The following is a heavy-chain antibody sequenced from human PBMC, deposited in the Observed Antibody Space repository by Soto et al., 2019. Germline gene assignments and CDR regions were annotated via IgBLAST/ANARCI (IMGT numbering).Heavy chain of an antibody. V-gene: IGHV3-15*07. Sequence: EVQLVESGGGLAKPGGSLRLSCAASGFTFSNAWMNWVRQGPGKGLEWVGRIKSKSDGGTTDYAAPVKGRFTISRDDSRNTLYLQMSSLKTEDTALYYCVTSTKDLTDHHYLHGMDVWGQGTTVTVSS. D-gene: IGHD3-10*01. J-gene: IGHJ6*02. CDR2: IKSKSDGGTT. CDR1: GFTFSNAW. CDR3: VTSTKDLTDHHYLHGMDV.